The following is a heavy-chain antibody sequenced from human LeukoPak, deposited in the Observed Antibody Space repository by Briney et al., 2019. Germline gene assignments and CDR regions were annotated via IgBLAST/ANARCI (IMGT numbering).Heavy chain of an antibody. J-gene: IGHJ4*02. CDR1: GYSFTSYW. CDR3: ARRGFEQLHVDC. Sequence: GESLKVSCQGSGYSFTSYWSGWVSQMPGKGLECMGTIYPGDSDTRYSPSFQGQVTISADKSISSAYLQWISLKASDTAMYYCARRGFEQLHVDCWGQGTLVTVSS. CDR2: IYPGDSDT. V-gene: IGHV5-51*01. D-gene: IGHD3-9*01.